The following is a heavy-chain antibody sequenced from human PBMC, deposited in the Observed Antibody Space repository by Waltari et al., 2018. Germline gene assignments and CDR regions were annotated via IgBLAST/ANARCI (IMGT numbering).Heavy chain of an antibody. CDR1: GFTFSSYS. CDR3: ARDRGIAGAIDY. D-gene: IGHD1-26*01. J-gene: IGHJ4*02. Sequence: EVQLVESGGGLVKPGGSLSLSCAASGFTFSSYSMNWVRQAPGKGLEWVSSISSSSSYIYYADSVKGRFTISSDNAKNSLYLQMNSLRAEDTAVYYCARDRGIAGAIDYWGQGTLVTVSS. V-gene: IGHV3-21*01. CDR2: ISSSSSYI.